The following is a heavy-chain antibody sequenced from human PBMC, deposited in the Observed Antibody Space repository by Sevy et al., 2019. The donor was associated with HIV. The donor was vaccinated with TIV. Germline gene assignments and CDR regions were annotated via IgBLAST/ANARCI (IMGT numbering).Heavy chain of an antibody. CDR3: ARGFDTPRGFDP. Sequence: SETLSLTCGVSGGSISSSNWWHWVRQPPGKGLEWIGEIYRSGSTNYNPSIKSRVTISVDNSKNQFFLQLNSVTAADTAVYYCARGFDTPRGFDPWGQGTLVTVSS. V-gene: IGHV4-4*02. CDR2: IYRSGST. J-gene: IGHJ5*02. CDR1: GGSISSSNW. D-gene: IGHD3-10*01.